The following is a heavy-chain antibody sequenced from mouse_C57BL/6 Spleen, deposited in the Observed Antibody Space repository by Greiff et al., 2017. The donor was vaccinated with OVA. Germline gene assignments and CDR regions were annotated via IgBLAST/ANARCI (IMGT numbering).Heavy chain of an antibody. Sequence: QVQLQQPGAELVKPGASVKLSCKASGYTFTSYWMHWVKQRPGQGLEWIGMINPNSGSTNYNEKFKSKATLTVDKSSSTAYMQLSSLTSEDSAVYYCARSWDYEIDYWGQGTTLTVSS. CDR2: INPNSGST. J-gene: IGHJ2*01. D-gene: IGHD2-4*01. CDR3: ARSWDYEIDY. CDR1: GYTFTSYW. V-gene: IGHV1-64*01.